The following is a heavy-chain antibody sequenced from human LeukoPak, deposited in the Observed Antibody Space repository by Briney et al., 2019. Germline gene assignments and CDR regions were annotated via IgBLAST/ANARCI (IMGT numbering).Heavy chain of an antibody. CDR1: GFTFSSYG. CDR3: AKGDGGYYYYYYYMDV. D-gene: IGHD4-23*01. V-gene: IGHV3-30*18. J-gene: IGHJ6*03. Sequence: GGSLRLSCAASGFTFSSYGMHWVRQAPGKGLEWVAVISYDGSNKYYADSVKGRFTISRDNSKNTLYLQMNSLRAEDTAVYYCAKGDGGYYYYYYYMDVWGKGTTVTVSS. CDR2: ISYDGSNK.